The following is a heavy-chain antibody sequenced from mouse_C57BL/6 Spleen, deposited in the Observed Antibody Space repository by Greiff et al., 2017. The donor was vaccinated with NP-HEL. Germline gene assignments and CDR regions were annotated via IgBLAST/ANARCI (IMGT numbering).Heavy chain of an antibody. V-gene: IGHV10-1*01. J-gene: IGHJ3*01. Sequence: EVKVVESGGGLVQPKGSLKLSCAASGFSFNTYAMNWVRQAPGKGLEWVARIRSKSNNYATYYADSVKDRFTISRDDSESMLYLQMNNLKTEDTAMYYCVRHSNWDEFAYWGQGTLVTVSA. D-gene: IGHD4-1*01. CDR3: VRHSNWDEFAY. CDR2: IRSKSNNYAT. CDR1: GFSFNTYA.